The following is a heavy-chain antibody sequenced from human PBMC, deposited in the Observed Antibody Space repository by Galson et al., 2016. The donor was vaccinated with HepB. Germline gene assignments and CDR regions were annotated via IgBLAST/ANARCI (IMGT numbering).Heavy chain of an antibody. CDR3: ASRWDSFDV. CDR2: ISNDGSRA. J-gene: IGHJ3*01. CDR1: GFSFTTYA. V-gene: IGHV3-74*01. D-gene: IGHD1-26*01. Sequence: SLRLSCAASGFSFTTYAMSWVRQAPGKGLEWVARISNDGSRAAYADSVKGRFTISRDNSKNTLYLLLNSLRAEDTSLYYCASRWDSFDVWGQGTMVTVSS.